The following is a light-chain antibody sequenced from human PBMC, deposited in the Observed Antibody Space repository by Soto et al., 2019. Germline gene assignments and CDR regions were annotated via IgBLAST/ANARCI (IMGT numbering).Light chain of an antibody. CDR2: AAS. V-gene: IGKV1-39*01. CDR3: QQSYSSPET. J-gene: IGKJ1*01. Sequence: DIQMTQSPSSLCASVGDRVTITCRASQSIDNYLNWYQQKPGKAPNLLIYAASTLLSGVPSRFSGRGSGTHFTLTISSLQPEDFATYYCQQSYSSPETFGQGTKVEIK. CDR1: QSIDNY.